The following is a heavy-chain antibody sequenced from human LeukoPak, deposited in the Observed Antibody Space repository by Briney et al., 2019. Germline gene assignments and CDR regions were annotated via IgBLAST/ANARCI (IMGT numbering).Heavy chain of an antibody. J-gene: IGHJ4*02. D-gene: IGHD3-10*01. V-gene: IGHV3-23*01. CDR1: GFTFSSYS. Sequence: GGSLRLSCATSGFTFSSYSMNWVRQAPGKGLEWVSAISGSGGSTYYADSVKGRFTISRDNSKNTLYLQMNSLRAEDTAVYYCAKDYYGSGSYYNVIGYWGQGTLVTVSS. CDR3: AKDYYGSGSYYNVIGY. CDR2: ISGSGGST.